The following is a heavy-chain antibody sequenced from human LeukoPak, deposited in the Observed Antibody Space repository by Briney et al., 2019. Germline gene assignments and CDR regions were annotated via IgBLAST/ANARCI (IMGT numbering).Heavy chain of an antibody. CDR1: GGSFSGYY. J-gene: IGHJ3*02. CDR3: ARESYYDSSGYYTVGDAFDI. D-gene: IGHD3-22*01. Sequence: SETLSLTCAVYGGSFSGYYWSWIRQPPGKGLEWIGEINHSGSTNYNPSLKSRVTISVDTSKNQFSLKLSSVTAADTAVYYCARESYYDSSGYYTVGDAFDIWGQGTMVTVSS. V-gene: IGHV4-34*01. CDR2: INHSGST.